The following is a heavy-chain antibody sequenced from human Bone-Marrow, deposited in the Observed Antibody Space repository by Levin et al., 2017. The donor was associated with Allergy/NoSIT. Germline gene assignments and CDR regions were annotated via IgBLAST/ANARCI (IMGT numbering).Heavy chain of an antibody. D-gene: IGHD3-10*01. CDR3: ARGRSGSYGYMDV. CDR2: INSGGTTI. Sequence: GGSLRLSCAASEFTLTSYWMHWVRQAPGKGLMWVSRINSGGTTINYADSVKGRFTISRDNAKNTLFLQLNSLRVEDTAVYYCARGRSGSYGYMDVWGKGTTVTVSS. CDR1: EFTLTSYW. J-gene: IGHJ6*03. V-gene: IGHV3-74*01.